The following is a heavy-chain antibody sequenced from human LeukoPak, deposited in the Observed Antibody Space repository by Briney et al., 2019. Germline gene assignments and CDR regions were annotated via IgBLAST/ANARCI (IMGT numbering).Heavy chain of an antibody. J-gene: IGHJ3*02. D-gene: IGHD1-26*01. V-gene: IGHV4-59*08. CDR3: ARRAGSFAFDI. Sequence: SETLSLTCTVSGGSISSYYWSWIRQPPGKGLEWIGYIYYSGSTNYNPSLKSRVTISVDTSKNQFSLKLSSVTAADTAVYYCARRAGSFAFDIWGQGTMVTVSS. CDR1: GGSISSYY. CDR2: IYYSGST.